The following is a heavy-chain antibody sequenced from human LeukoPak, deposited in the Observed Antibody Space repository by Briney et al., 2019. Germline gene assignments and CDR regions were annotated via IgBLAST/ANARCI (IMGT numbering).Heavy chain of an antibody. D-gene: IGHD6-19*01. J-gene: IGHJ4*02. CDR3: ARDRQDSTGYYYFDY. Sequence: GGSLRLSCAVSGFTFSNYAVTWVRQAPGRGLEWVSVISGNGGSIYYADSVKGRFTISRDNSKNTLYLQMNSLRAEDTAVYYCARDRQDSTGYYYFDYWGQGTPVTVSS. V-gene: IGHV3-23*01. CDR1: GFTFSNYA. CDR2: ISGNGGSI.